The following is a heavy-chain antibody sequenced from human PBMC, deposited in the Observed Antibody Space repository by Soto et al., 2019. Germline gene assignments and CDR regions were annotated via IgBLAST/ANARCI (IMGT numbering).Heavy chain of an antibody. CDR2: VYYSGST. V-gene: IGHV4-39*07. J-gene: IGHJ6*03. D-gene: IGHD5-18*01. CDR3: ARDGYSYGPSNYYYMDV. Sequence: ASETLSLTCTVSGGSVSSSSYYWGWVRQPPGKGLEWIGSVYYSGSTYYNPSLKSRVTISVDTSKNQFSLKLSSVTAADTAVYYCARDGYSYGPSNYYYMDVWGKGTTVTVSS. CDR1: GGSVSSSSYY.